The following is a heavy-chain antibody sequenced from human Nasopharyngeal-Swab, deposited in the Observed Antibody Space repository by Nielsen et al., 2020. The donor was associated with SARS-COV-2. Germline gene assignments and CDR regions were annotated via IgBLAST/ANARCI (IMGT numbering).Heavy chain of an antibody. D-gene: IGHD5-12*01. CDR3: ARERGGGYGDY. CDR1: GFTFSPYT. Sequence: GGSLRLSCATSGFTFSPYTMTWVRQAPGKGLKGISYITSGNSVQYADSVRGRFTISRDNAKNSLYLQMNSLTAEDTAVYYCARERGGGYGDYWGQGTLVTVSS. J-gene: IGHJ4*02. V-gene: IGHV3-48*04. CDR2: ITSGNSV.